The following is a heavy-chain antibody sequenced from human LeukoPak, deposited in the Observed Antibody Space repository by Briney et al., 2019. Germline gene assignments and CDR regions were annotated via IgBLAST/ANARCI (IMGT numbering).Heavy chain of an antibody. V-gene: IGHV3-23*01. J-gene: IGHJ4*02. CDR2: ISGNGFSA. Sequence: PGGSLRLSCAASGFSFSNYAMSWVRQAPGKGLEWVSAISGNGFSAYYADSVKGRFTISRDNSKNTLYLQMNSLRAEDTAIYYCAKDRFDWLLWYPLGDYWGQGTLVTVSS. CDR1: GFSFSNYA. D-gene: IGHD3-9*01. CDR3: AKDRFDWLLWYPLGDY.